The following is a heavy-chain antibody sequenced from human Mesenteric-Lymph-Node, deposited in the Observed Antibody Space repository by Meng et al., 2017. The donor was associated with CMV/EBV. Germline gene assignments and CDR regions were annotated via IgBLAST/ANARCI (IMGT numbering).Heavy chain of an antibody. V-gene: IGHV3-21*01. CDR1: GFTFSSYS. CDR2: ISSSSSYI. J-gene: IGHJ4*02. Sequence: GESLKISCAASGFTFSSYSMNWVRQAPGKGLEWVSSISSSSSYIYYADSVKGRFTISRDNAKNSLYLQMNSLRAEDTAVYYCARGSLRAPVFDYWGQGTLVTVSS. D-gene: IGHD3-10*01. CDR3: ARGSLRAPVFDY.